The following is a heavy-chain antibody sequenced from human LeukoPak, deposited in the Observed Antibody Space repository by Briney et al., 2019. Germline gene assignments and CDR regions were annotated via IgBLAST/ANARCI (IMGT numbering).Heavy chain of an antibody. CDR1: GYTFTCYG. D-gene: IGHD3-22*01. CDR2: ISAYNGNT. V-gene: IGHV1-18*01. Sequence: ASVKVSCKASGYTFTCYGISWVRQAPGQGLEWMGWISAYNGNTDYAQKLQGRVTMTTDTSTSTAYMELRSLRSDDTAVYYCASGGPYYYDSSGVMDAFDIWGQGTMVTVSS. J-gene: IGHJ3*02. CDR3: ASGGPYYYDSSGVMDAFDI.